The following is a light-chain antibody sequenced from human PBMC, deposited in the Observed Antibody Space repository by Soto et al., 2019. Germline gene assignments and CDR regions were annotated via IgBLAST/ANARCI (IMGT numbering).Light chain of an antibody. J-gene: IGKJ1*01. CDR2: AAS. CDR3: QQYNIWPLWT. Sequence: EIVLTQSPGTLSLSPGERATLSCRASQSVASSLAWYQQKPGQPPRLLIYAASTRATDVPARFSGGGSETEFTLTISSLQSEDFAVYFCQQYNIWPLWTFGQGTKV. V-gene: IGKV3-15*01. CDR1: QSVASS.